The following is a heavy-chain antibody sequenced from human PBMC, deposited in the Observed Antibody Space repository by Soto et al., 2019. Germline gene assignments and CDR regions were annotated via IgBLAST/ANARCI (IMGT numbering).Heavy chain of an antibody. Sequence: EVQLVESGGGLVQPGGSLRLSCAASGFTVSSNYMSWVRQAPGKGLEWVSVIYSGGSTYYADSVKGRFTISRDNSKNTPYHQMNSLRAEDTAVYYCTRDRIPTGMDVWGPGTTVTVSS. CDR3: TRDRIPTGMDV. CDR2: IYSGGST. J-gene: IGHJ6*02. CDR1: GFTVSSNY. V-gene: IGHV3-66*01.